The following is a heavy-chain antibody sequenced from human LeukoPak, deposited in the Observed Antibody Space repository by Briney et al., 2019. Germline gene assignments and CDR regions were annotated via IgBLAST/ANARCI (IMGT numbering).Heavy chain of an antibody. D-gene: IGHD2-2*01. CDR1: GFTVSSNY. CDR2: IYSGGST. CDR3: ARGGCSSTSCFWGGNWFDP. V-gene: IGHV3-66*01. Sequence: GGSLRLSCAASGFTVSSNYMSWVRQAPGKGLEWVSVIYSGGSTYYADSVKGRFTISRDNSKNTLYLQMNSLRAEDTAVYYCARGGCSSTSCFWGGNWFDPWGQGTLATVSS. J-gene: IGHJ5*02.